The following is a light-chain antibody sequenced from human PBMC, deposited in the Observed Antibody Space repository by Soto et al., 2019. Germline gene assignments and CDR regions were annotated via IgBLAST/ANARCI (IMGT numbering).Light chain of an antibody. CDR2: DAA. CDR3: HQRSNWPPNT. J-gene: IGKJ5*01. V-gene: IGKV3-11*01. Sequence: TQSPSSLSASVGDRFTIACRSSQRISSYLAWYHQKTGQTPRHLLYDAANSANGVPARFSGGGSGTDFTLTISSLEHEDVAVNYCHQRSNWPPNTFGQGTRLEI. CDR1: QRISSY.